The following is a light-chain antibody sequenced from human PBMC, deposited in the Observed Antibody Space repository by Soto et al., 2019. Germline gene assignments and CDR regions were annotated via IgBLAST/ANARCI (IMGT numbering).Light chain of an antibody. V-gene: IGLV1-44*01. J-gene: IGLJ1*01. CDR3: AAWDDSLNAYV. CDR2: SND. Sequence: QSVLTQPPSASGPPGQRVTISCSGSVSNIGSNTVNWYQHLPGTAPRFLIYSNDQQPSGVPDRVSGSKSGTSASLAISGLQSEDEADYYCAAWDDSLNAYVFGTGTKVTVL. CDR1: VSNIGSNT.